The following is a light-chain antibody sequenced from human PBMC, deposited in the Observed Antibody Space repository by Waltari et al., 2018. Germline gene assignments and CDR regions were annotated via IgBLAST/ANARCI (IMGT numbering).Light chain of an antibody. CDR1: QGMSSA. Sequence: IQMTQSPSSLSASVGDRVTITFRASQGMSSALGWYQQKPGKAPKRLMFAASSLLSGFPSRFSGSGSGTEFTLTISSLQPEDFATYYCLQHNTYPVTFGPGTKVDIK. CDR3: LQHNTYPVT. J-gene: IGKJ3*01. V-gene: IGKV1-17*01. CDR2: AAS.